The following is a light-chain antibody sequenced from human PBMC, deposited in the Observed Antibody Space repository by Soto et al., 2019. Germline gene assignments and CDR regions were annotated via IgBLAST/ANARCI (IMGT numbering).Light chain of an antibody. CDR3: QQRSNQPLMYT. Sequence: EIVLTQSPATLSLSPGERATLSCRASQSVSSYLAWYQQKPGQAPRLLIYDASNRATGIPARFSGSGSGTDFTLTISSLEPEDFAVYYCQQRSNQPLMYTFRRATKLEIK. J-gene: IGKJ2*01. CDR2: DAS. V-gene: IGKV3-11*01. CDR1: QSVSSY.